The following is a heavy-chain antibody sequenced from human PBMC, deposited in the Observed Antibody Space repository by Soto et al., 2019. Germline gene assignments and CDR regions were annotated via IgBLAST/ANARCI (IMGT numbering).Heavy chain of an antibody. Sequence: GASVKFSCTSSGVTFSSYAISWVRQAPGQGLEWMGGIIPIFGTANYAQKFQGRVTITADKSTSTAYMELSSLRSEDTAVYYCARRVASGWLYYGYDWGQGNLVTVYS. J-gene: IGHJ4*02. V-gene: IGHV1-69*06. CDR2: IIPIFGTA. CDR1: GVTFSSYA. CDR3: ARRVASGWLYYGYD. D-gene: IGHD6-19*01.